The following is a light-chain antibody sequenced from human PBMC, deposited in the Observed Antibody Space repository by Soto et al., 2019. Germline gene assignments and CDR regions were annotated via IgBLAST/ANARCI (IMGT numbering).Light chain of an antibody. J-gene: IGKJ4*01. CDR2: EAS. V-gene: IGKV3-11*01. CDR3: QQRSNWPRLT. CDR1: QSVNSY. Sequence: EIVLTQSPATLSLSPGERVTLSCRASQSVNSYLAWYQQKPGQAPRLLIYEASNRATGIPARFSGSGSGTDFTLTISSLEPEDFAVYYCQQRSNWPRLTFGGGTKVEIK.